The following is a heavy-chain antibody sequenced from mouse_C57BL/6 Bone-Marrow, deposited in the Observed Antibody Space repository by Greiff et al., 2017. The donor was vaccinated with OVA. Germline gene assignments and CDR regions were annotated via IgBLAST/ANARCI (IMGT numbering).Heavy chain of an antibody. CDR2: INSDGGSP. Sequence: EVKLVESGGGLVQPGESLKLSCESSEYAFTSYDMSWVRQTPEKRLALVAAINSDGGSPYYTDTMERRFIISRDKTKKTLYLQLSSLRSEDTAMYYCARHAYWGQGTLVTVSA. V-gene: IGHV5-2*03. CDR3: ARHAY. CDR1: EYAFTSYD. J-gene: IGHJ3*01.